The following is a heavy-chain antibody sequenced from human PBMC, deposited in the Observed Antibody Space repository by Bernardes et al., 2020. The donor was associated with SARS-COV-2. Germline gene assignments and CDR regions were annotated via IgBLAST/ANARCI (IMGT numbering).Heavy chain of an antibody. CDR3: ARGDYDILTSAFGIDF. J-gene: IGHJ4*02. Sequence: SETLSLTCTVSSGFVTSYYWNWIRQSPGKGLEWIGYIDYSGSTIYYTGNTNFAPSLNSRATISGDTSNNQIFLKLTSVTAADTAVYYCARGDYDILTSAFGIDFWGPGALVTVSS. D-gene: IGHD3-9*01. CDR1: SGFVTSYY. V-gene: IGHV4-59*02. CDR2: IDYSGSTIYYTGNT.